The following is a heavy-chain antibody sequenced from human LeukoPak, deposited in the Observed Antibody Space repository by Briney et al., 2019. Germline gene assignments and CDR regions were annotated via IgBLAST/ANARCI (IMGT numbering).Heavy chain of an antibody. J-gene: IGHJ4*02. Sequence: GGSLRLSCAASGFTFSSYAMSWVRQAPGKGLEWVSAISGSGGSTYYAGSVKGRFTISRDNSKNTLYLQMNSLRAEDTAVYYCAKDSGGVLWFGDFDPGYWGQGTLVTVSS. V-gene: IGHV3-23*01. CDR2: ISGSGGST. CDR3: AKDSGGVLWFGDFDPGY. CDR1: GFTFSSYA. D-gene: IGHD3-10*01.